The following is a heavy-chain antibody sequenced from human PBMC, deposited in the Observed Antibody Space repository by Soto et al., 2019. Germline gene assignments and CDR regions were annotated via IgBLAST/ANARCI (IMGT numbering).Heavy chain of an antibody. D-gene: IGHD2-2*03. CDR1: GGSFSGYY. CDR3: ARLNGYCVSTGCHGYYGMDV. V-gene: IGHV4-34*01. CDR2: INSSGST. J-gene: IGHJ6*02. Sequence: SETLSLTCAVYGGSFSGYYWSWVRQPPGKGLEWIGDINSSGSTNYNPSLLSRVTISVDTSMNEFSLRLSSVTAADTAVYYCARLNGYCVSTGCHGYYGMDVWGQGTTVTVSS.